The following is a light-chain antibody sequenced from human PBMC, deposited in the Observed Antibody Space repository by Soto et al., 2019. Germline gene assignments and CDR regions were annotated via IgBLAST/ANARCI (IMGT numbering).Light chain of an antibody. CDR1: QSVFSTSDNKNY. CDR3: QHYVGSLSLT. J-gene: IGKJ4*01. Sequence: DIVMAQSPDSLAVSLGERATVNCRSSQSVFSTSDNKNYLAWYQHKLGQTPRLVIFDASRRAPGIPDRFSGSGSGTDFTLTISRLEPEDFAVYYCQHYVGSLSLTFGGGTKVEIK. V-gene: IGKV4-1*01. CDR2: DAS.